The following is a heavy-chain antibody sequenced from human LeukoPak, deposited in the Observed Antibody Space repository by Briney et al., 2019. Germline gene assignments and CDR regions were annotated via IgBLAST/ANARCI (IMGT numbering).Heavy chain of an antibody. J-gene: IGHJ6*02. V-gene: IGHV1-18*01. CDR2: ISAYNGNT. CDR3: ARVGATNYYYYYGMDV. D-gene: IGHD1-26*01. CDR1: GYTFTSYG. Sequence: VASVKVSCKASGYTFTSYGISWVRQAPGQGLEWMGWISAYNGNTNYAQKFQGKVTMTTDTSTSTAYMELRSLRSDDTAVYYCARVGATNYYYYYGMDVWGQGTTVTVSS.